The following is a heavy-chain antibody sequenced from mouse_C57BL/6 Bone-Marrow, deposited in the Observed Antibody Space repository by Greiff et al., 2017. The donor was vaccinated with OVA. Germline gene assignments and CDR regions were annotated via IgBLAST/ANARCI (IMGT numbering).Heavy chain of an antibody. D-gene: IGHD2-5*01. CDR1: GYTFTSYG. CDR3: ARGGYRNYGEWFAY. CDR2: IYPRSGNT. Sequence: QVQLQQSGAELARPGASVKLSCKASGYTFTSYGISWVKQRTGQGLEWIGAIYPRSGNTYYHEKFKGKATMTADKSSSTAYMELRSLTSEDSAVYFCARGGYRNYGEWFAYWGQGTLVTVSA. J-gene: IGHJ3*01. V-gene: IGHV1-81*01.